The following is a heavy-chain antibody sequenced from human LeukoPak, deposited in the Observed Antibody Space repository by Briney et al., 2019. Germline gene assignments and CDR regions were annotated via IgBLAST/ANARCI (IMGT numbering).Heavy chain of an antibody. CDR3: ARDRTGGVPLRTRDQETDNY. J-gene: IGHJ4*02. CDR1: GFTVSSNS. CDR2: ISSSSSTI. V-gene: IGHV3-48*01. D-gene: IGHD1-1*01. Sequence: GGSLRLSCTASGFTVSSNSMSWVRQAPGKGLEWVSYISSSSSTIYYADSVKGRFTISRDNAKNSLYLQMNSLRADDTAVYYCARDRTGGVPLRTRDQETDNYWGQGTLVTVSS.